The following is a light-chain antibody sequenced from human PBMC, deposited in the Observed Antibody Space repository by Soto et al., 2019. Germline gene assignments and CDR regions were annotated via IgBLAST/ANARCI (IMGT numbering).Light chain of an antibody. CDR3: QQYYSNPIT. CDR2: WAS. J-gene: IGKJ5*01. Sequence: DIVMTQSPDSLAVSLGESANINCKSSQSVLSSSDSKNYLAWHQQKPGQPPKLLIYWASTRESGVPERFSGSGSGPDFALTISSLQAEDVAVYYCQQYYSNPITFGQGTRLEIK. V-gene: IGKV4-1*01. CDR1: QSVLSSSDSKNY.